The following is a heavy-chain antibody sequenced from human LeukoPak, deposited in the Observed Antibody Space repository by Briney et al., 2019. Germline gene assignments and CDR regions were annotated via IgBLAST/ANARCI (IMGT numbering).Heavy chain of an antibody. D-gene: IGHD5-18*01. J-gene: IGHJ4*02. CDR2: ISGSGGST. CDR3: AKDTGYSYGYKVFDY. CDR1: GFTFSSYS. Sequence: GGSLRLSCAASGFTFSSYSMNWVRQAPGKGLEWVSAISGSGGSTYYADSVKGRFTISRDNSKNTLYLQMNSLRAEDTAVYYCAKDTGYSYGYKVFDYWGQGTLVTVSS. V-gene: IGHV3-23*01.